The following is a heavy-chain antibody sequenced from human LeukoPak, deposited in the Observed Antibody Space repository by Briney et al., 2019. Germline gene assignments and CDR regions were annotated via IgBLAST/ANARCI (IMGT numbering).Heavy chain of an antibody. Sequence: GGSLRLSCAASGFTFSSYGMHWVRQAPGKGLEWVAFIRYDRSSKYYADSVKGRFTISSDNSKNTLYLQMNSLRAEDTAVYYCAKDRYSSSWYYFDYWGQGTLVTVSS. D-gene: IGHD6-13*01. CDR3: AKDRYSSSWYYFDY. CDR2: IRYDRSSK. V-gene: IGHV3-30*02. J-gene: IGHJ4*02. CDR1: GFTFSSYG.